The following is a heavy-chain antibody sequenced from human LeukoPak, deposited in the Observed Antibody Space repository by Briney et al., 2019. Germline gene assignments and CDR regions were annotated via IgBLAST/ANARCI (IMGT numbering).Heavy chain of an antibody. J-gene: IGHJ4*02. CDR1: GFTFSTYW. D-gene: IGHD2-15*01. Sequence: GGSLRLSCAASGFTFSTYWMSWVRQAPGKGLEWVANIKHDGSEKYYVDSVKGRFTISRDNTKNSLYLQMNSLRAEDTAVYYCATEPLGYCSGGSCYLWGQGTLVTVSS. V-gene: IGHV3-7*03. CDR2: IKHDGSEK. CDR3: ATEPLGYCSGGSCYL.